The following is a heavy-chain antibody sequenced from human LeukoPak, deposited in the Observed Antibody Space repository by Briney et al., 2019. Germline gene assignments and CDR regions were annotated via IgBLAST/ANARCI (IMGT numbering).Heavy chain of an antibody. Sequence: GGSLRLSCAASGFTFSSYAMSWVRQAPGKGLEWVSAISGSGGSTYYADSVKGRFTISRDNSKNTLYLQMNSLRAEGTAVYYCAKRAARARTVPTITDYWGQGTLVTVSS. CDR2: ISGSGGST. V-gene: IGHV3-23*01. D-gene: IGHD6-6*01. J-gene: IGHJ4*02. CDR1: GFTFSSYA. CDR3: AKRAARARTVPTITDY.